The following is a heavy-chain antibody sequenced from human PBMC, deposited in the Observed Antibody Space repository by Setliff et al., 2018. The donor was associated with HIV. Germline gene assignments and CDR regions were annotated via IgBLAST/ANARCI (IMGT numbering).Heavy chain of an antibody. CDR3: ARAHIGIAARWSGWFDP. CDR2: IYYSGST. CDR1: GSPISSHY. Sequence: PSETLSLTCNVSGSPISSHYWTWIRQPPGKGLEWIGYIYYSGSTNYNPSLKSRVTISVDTSKNQFSLKLSSVTAADTAVYYCARAHIGIAARWSGWFDPWGQGTLVTVSS. D-gene: IGHD6-6*01. J-gene: IGHJ5*02. V-gene: IGHV4-59*11.